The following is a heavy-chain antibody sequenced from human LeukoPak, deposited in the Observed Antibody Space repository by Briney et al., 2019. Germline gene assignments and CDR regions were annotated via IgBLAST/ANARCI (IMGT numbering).Heavy chain of an antibody. CDR3: ARVGAQLERHGFWCFDP. Sequence: SETLSLTCTVSGGSISSSSYYWGWIRQPPGKGLEWIGSIYYTGSTYYNPSLKSRVTISVDTSKNQFSLKLSSATATDTSVYYCARVGAQLERHGFWCFDPWGQGTQVTVSS. J-gene: IGHJ5*02. V-gene: IGHV4-39*01. CDR1: GGSISSSSYY. CDR2: IYYTGST. D-gene: IGHD1-1*01.